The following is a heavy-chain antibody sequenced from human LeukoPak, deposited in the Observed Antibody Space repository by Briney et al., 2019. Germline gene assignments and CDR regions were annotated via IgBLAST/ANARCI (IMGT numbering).Heavy chain of an antibody. V-gene: IGHV1-2*06. Sequence: ASVKVSCKASGYTFTGYYIHWVRQAPGQGLEWMGRINPDSGGTSYAQKFQGRVTMTRDTSISTAYMELSRLRSDDTAVYYCARDFRRTTVTPTLGYWGQGTLVTVSS. CDR2: INPDSGGT. CDR3: ARDFRRTTVTPTLGY. D-gene: IGHD4-17*01. J-gene: IGHJ4*02. CDR1: GYTFTGYY.